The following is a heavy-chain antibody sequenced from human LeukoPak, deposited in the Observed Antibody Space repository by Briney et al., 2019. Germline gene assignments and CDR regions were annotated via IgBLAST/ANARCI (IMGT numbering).Heavy chain of an antibody. CDR1: GGTFSSYA. J-gene: IGHJ4*02. CDR3: ARDLDSGSYFDY. D-gene: IGHD1-26*01. CDR2: IIPIFGTA. Sequence: GSSVKVSCKASGGTFSSYAISWVRQAPGQGLEWMGGIIPIFGTANYAQKFQGRVTITADESTSTAYMELSSLRSEDTAVYYCARDLDSGSYFDYWGQGTLVTVSS. V-gene: IGHV1-69*01.